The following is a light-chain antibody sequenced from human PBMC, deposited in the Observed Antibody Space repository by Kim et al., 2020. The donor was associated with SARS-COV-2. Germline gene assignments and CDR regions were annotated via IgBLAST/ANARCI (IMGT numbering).Light chain of an antibody. V-gene: IGLV3-21*04. CDR3: QVWDSSSDHRV. Sequence: SYELTQPPSVSVAPGKTARITCGGNNIGSKSVHWYQQKPGQAPVLIIYYDSVRPSGIPERFSGSNSGNTATLTISRVEAGDEADYYCQVWDSSSDHRVFGGGTQLTV. CDR2: YDS. J-gene: IGLJ3*02. CDR1: NIGSKS.